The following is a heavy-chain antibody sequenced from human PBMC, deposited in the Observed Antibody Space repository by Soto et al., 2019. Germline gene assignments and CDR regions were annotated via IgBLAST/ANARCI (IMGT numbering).Heavy chain of an antibody. CDR1: GGYISSYY. CDR2: IYTNGST. CDR3: ARVRGFGLVNPRYYYGLDV. D-gene: IGHD3-3*01. J-gene: IGHJ6*02. Sequence: SETLSLTCTVSGGYISSYYWSWIRQPAGKGLEWIGRIYTNGSTNYNASLKSRVTMSVDTSKNQFSLKLSSVTAADTAVYYCARVRGFGLVNPRYYYGLDVWCQGTTVTDSS. V-gene: IGHV4-4*07.